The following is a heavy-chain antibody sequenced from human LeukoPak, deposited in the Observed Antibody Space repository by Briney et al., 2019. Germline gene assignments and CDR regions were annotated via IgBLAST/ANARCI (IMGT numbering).Heavy chain of an antibody. D-gene: IGHD2-15*01. CDR2: ISGSGDAT. CDR1: GVTFSNYA. Sequence: GGSLGLSCAASGVTFSNYAMTWVRQAPGKGLEWVSGISGSGDATYHADSVKGRFTISRDNSKNTLSLQMSSLRAEDTAVYYCARDNCGPVGSTSDSCYVSHDPFDIWGQGTMVTVSS. J-gene: IGHJ3*02. CDR3: ARDNCGPVGSTSDSCYVSHDPFDI. V-gene: IGHV3-23*01.